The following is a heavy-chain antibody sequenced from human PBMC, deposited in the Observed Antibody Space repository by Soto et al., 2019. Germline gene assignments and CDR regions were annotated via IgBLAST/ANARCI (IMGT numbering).Heavy chain of an antibody. Sequence: QVQLVESGGGVVQPGRSLRLSCAASGFTLSSYAMHWVRQAPGKGLECGAVISYDGSKKYYADSVKGRFTISRDNSKSTLYLQMSTLRAEDTAVYYCARDPYSSGWLDYWGQGTLVTVSS. CDR3: ARDPYSSGWLDY. V-gene: IGHV3-30-3*01. CDR1: GFTLSSYA. D-gene: IGHD6-19*01. CDR2: ISYDGSKK. J-gene: IGHJ4*02.